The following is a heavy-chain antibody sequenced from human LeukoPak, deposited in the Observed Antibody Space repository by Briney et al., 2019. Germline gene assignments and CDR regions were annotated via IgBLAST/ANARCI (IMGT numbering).Heavy chain of an antibody. CDR2: INYSGST. CDR3: ARTLQYQLHRGAFDI. J-gene: IGHJ3*02. CDR1: GGSFSGYF. Sequence: SETLSLTCAVYGGSFSGYFWSWIRQPPGKGLEWIGEINYSGSTNYNPSLKSRVTISVDTSKNQFSLKLSSVTAPDTAVYYCARTLQYQLHRGAFDIWGQGTMVTVS. V-gene: IGHV4-34*01. D-gene: IGHD2-2*01.